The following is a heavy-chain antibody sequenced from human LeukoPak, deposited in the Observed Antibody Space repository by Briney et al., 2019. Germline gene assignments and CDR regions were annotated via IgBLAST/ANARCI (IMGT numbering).Heavy chain of an antibody. CDR1: GFTFDDYA. J-gene: IGHJ4*02. CDR3: AKDTAGYSYGPFDY. V-gene: IGHV3-9*03. CDR2: ISWNSGSI. Sequence: PGGSLRLSCAASGFTFDDYAMHWVRQAPGKGLEWASGISWNSGSIGCADSVKGRFTISRDNAKNSLYLQMNSLRAEDMALYYCAKDTAGYSYGPFDYWGQGTLVTVSS. D-gene: IGHD5-18*01.